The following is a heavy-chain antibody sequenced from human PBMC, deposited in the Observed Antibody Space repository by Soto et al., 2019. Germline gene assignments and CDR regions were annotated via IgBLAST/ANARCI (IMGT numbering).Heavy chain of an antibody. J-gene: IGHJ3*02. CDR2: ISHDGSYK. CDR1: GFSFPTYV. CDR3: AKGLLAIVGTTLPLDAFHI. V-gene: IGHV3-30*18. D-gene: IGHD1-26*01. Sequence: QVQLVESGGGGVQPGRSLRLSCAASGFSFPTYVMHWVRQAPGKGLEWVAVISHDGSYKYYGDAVKCRFTISRDTSKNAVYLEMNSLRPEDTAVYYCAKGLLAIVGTTLPLDAFHIWGQGTMCTVSS.